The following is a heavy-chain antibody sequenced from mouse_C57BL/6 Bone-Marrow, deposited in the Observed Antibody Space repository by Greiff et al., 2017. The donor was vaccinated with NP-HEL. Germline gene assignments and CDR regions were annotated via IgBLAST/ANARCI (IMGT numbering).Heavy chain of an antibody. J-gene: IGHJ1*03. CDR3: ARNRDWYFDV. V-gene: IGHV1-72*01. CDR1: TSYW. CDR2: IDPNSGGT. Sequence: QVQLQQPGAELVKPGASVKLSFTSYWMHWVKQRPGRGLEWIGRIDPNSGGTKYNEKFKSKATLTVDKPSSTAYMQLSSLTSEDSAVYYCARNRDWYFDVWGTGTTVTVSS.